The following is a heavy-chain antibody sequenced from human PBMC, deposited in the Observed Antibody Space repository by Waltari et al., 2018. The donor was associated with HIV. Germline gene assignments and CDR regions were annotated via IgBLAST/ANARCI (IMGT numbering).Heavy chain of an antibody. Sequence: QVQLQESGPGLVKPSQTLSLTCTVSSGSIPSGNYYWSWIRQPAGKGLEWIGRVYTSGSTNSNPSLKNRVTISIDTSRNQFSLRLSSVSAADTAVYYCARALDYYESGSFPLWFFDVWGRGTLVTVSS. V-gene: IGHV4-61*02. CDR1: SGSIPSGNYY. CDR3: ARALDYYESGSFPLWFFDV. CDR2: VYTSGST. J-gene: IGHJ2*01. D-gene: IGHD3-10*01.